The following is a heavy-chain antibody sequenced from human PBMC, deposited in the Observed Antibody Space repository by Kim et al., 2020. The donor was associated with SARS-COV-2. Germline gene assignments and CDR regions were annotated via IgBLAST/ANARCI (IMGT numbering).Heavy chain of an antibody. J-gene: IGHJ6*02. CDR1: GYTFTSCA. CDR3: ARGDYSSSWDYYYYYYGMDV. V-gene: IGHV7-4-1*02. Sequence: ASVKVSCKASGYTFTSCAMNWVRQAPGQGLEWRGWINTNTGNPTYAQGFTGRFVLSLDTSVSTAYLQISSLKAEDTALYYCARGDYSSSWDYYYYYYGMDVWGQGTTVTVSS. D-gene: IGHD6-13*01. CDR2: INTNTGNP.